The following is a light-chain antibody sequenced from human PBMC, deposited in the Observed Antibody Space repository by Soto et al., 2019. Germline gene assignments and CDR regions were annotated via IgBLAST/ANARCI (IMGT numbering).Light chain of an antibody. CDR1: SSDVGGYIS. J-gene: IGLJ3*02. CDR2: DVT. Sequence: QSALTQPRSVSGSPGQSVTVSCTGTSSDVGGYISVSWYQQHPGKAPKLMIYDVTKRPSGVPDRFSGSKSGNTASLTISGLQAEXEADYYCCSYAGSYTWVFGGGTKL. V-gene: IGLV2-11*01. CDR3: CSYAGSYTWV.